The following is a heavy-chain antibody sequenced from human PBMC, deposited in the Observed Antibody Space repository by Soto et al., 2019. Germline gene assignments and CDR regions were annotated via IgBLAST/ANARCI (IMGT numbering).Heavy chain of an antibody. CDR1: GFTFSSYG. CDR2: ISYDGSNK. V-gene: IGHV3-30*18. Sequence: QVQLVESGGGVVQPGRSLRLSCAASGFTFSSYGMHWVRQAPGKGLEWVAVISYDGSNKYYADSVKGRLTISRDNSKNTLYLQMNSLRAEDTAVYYCAKDHRGDYDYYYYGMDVWGQGTTVTVSS. D-gene: IGHD4-17*01. CDR3: AKDHRGDYDYYYYGMDV. J-gene: IGHJ6*02.